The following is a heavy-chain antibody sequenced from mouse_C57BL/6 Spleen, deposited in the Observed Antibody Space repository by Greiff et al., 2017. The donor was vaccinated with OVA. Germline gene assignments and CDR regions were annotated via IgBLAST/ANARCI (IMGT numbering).Heavy chain of an antibody. D-gene: IGHD1-1*01. CDR3: ARGGTTVVDYAMDY. CDR2: INPNNGGT. J-gene: IGHJ4*01. CDR1: GYTFTDYY. V-gene: IGHV1-26*01. Sequence: VQLQQSGPELVKPGASVKISCKASGYTFTDYYMNWVKQSHGKSLEWIGDINPNNGGTSYNQKFKGKATLTVDKSSSTAYMELRSLTSEDSAVYYGARGGTTVVDYAMDYWGQGTSVTVSS.